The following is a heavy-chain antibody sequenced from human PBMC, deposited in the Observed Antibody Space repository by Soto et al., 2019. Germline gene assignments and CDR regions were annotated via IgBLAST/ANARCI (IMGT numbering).Heavy chain of an antibody. D-gene: IGHD2-15*01. Sequence: QVQLQGSGPRLVKPSQTLSLTCSVSGASISSGAYFWTWIRHHPGKGLEWLGYIYYSVSTSYTYQLPSLYSRVTISVDTSKHLFSLRLPSVTAADTATYYCARDKGPDIYCQTRIRDYSYAMDVWGQGTTVIVSS. J-gene: IGHJ6*02. CDR3: ARDKGPDIYCQTRIRDYSYAMDV. CDR1: GASISSGAYF. V-gene: IGHV4-31*03. CDR2: IYYSVST.